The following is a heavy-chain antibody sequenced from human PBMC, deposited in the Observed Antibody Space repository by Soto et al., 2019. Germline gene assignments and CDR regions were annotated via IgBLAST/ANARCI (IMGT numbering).Heavy chain of an antibody. D-gene: IGHD3-3*01. J-gene: IGHJ5*02. CDR1: GYDFTSHY. CDR2: INPIGGST. V-gene: IGHV1-46*01. CDR3: ARGFYDFGVP. Sequence: GASVKVSCKASGYDFTSHYMHWVRQAPGQGLEWMGIINPIGGSTNYAQKFQGRVTMTRDTSTSTVYMELSSLRSGDTAVYYCARGFYDFGVPWGQGTLVTVSS.